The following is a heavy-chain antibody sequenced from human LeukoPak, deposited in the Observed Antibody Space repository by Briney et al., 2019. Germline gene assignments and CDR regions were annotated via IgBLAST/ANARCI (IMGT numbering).Heavy chain of an antibody. D-gene: IGHD5-18*01. J-gene: IGHJ4*02. CDR3: ARERRVYSYGSFIGDY. V-gene: IGHV1-8*01. CDR1: GYTFTSYD. Sequence: ASVKVSCKASGYTFTSYDINWVRQATGQGLEWMGWMNPNSGNTGYAQKFQGRVTMTRNTSISTANMELSSLRSEDTAVYYCARERRVYSYGSFIGDYWGQGTLVTVSS. CDR2: MNPNSGNT.